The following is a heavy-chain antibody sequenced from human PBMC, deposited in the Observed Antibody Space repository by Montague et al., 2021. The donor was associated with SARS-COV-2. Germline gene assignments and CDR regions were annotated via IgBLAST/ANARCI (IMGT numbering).Heavy chain of an antibody. CDR2: ISTSSSTI. V-gene: IGHV3-48*02. J-gene: IGHJ6*02. D-gene: IGHD5-18*01. CDR1: GFTFSSYS. Sequence: SLRLSCAASGFTFSSYSMNWVRQAPGKGLEWVSYISTSSSTIYYADSVKGRFTISRDNAKNSLYLQMNSLRDEDTAVYYCARDLGLVPAMVYYYYYGVDVWGQGTTVTVSS. CDR3: ARDLGLVPAMVYYYYYGVDV.